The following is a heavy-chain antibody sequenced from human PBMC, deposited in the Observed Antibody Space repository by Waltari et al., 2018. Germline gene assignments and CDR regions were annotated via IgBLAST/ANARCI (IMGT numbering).Heavy chain of an antibody. CDR3: ATGGSTDYYDSSGYYSPVDY. J-gene: IGHJ4*02. D-gene: IGHD3-22*01. CDR1: GYTLTELS. Sequence: QVQLVQSGAEVKKPGASVKVSCKVSGYTLTELSMHWVRQAPGKGLEWMGGFEPEDGETIYAQKVQGRVTMTEDTSTDTAYMELSSLGSEDTAVYYCATGGSTDYYDSSGYYSPVDYWGQGTLVTVSS. CDR2: FEPEDGET. V-gene: IGHV1-24*01.